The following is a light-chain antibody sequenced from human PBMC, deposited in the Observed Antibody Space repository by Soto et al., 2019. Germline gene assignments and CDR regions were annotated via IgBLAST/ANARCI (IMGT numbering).Light chain of an antibody. CDR2: EVT. CDR1: SSDIGGYDY. V-gene: IGLV2-8*01. Sequence: QSALTQPPSASGSPGQSVTMTCTGTSSDIGGYDYVSWYQQHPGKAPKLMIYEVTKRPSGVPDRFSASKSGNTASLTVSGLQAEDEADYYCSSYAGSNNLVFGGGTKLTVL. J-gene: IGLJ2*01. CDR3: SSYAGSNNLV.